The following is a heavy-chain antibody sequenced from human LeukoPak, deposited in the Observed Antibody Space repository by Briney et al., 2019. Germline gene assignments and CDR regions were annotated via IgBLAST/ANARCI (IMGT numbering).Heavy chain of an antibody. Sequence: SETLSLTCTVSGGSISSYYWGWIRQPPGKGLEWIGSIYHSGSTYYNPSLKSRVTISVDTSKNQFSLKLSSVTAADTAVYYCASYATMVSGYWGQGTLVTVSS. V-gene: IGHV4-38-2*02. CDR2: IYHSGST. CDR1: GGSISSYY. D-gene: IGHD3-10*01. J-gene: IGHJ4*02. CDR3: ASYATMVSGY.